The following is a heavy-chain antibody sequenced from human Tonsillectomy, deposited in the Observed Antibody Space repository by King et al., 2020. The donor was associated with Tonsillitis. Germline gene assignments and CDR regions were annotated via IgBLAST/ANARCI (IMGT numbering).Heavy chain of an antibody. D-gene: IGHD6-19*01. V-gene: IGHV4-39*01. Sequence: QLQESGPGLVKPSETLSLTCTVSGGSISSSSYYWGWIRQPPGKGLEWIGSIYYSGSTYYNPSLKSRVTISVDTSKNQFSLKPSSVTAADTAMYYCASAYSSGFYYYYGMDVWGQGTTVTVSS. CDR1: GGSISSSSYY. CDR2: IYYSGST. J-gene: IGHJ6*02. CDR3: ASAYSSGFYYYYGMDV.